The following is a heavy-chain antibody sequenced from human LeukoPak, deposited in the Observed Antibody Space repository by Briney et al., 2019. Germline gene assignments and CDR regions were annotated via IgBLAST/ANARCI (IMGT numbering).Heavy chain of an antibody. V-gene: IGHV3-30*18. D-gene: IGHD6-19*01. Sequence: GGSLRLSCAASGFTFSTYGMHCVRQAPGKGLEWVAVISYDGTNKFYADSVKGRFTVSRDNSKNTLYLQMNSLRAEDTAVYYCAKRQWLATTYYWGQGTLVTVSS. CDR2: ISYDGTNK. CDR1: GFTFSTYG. J-gene: IGHJ4*02. CDR3: AKRQWLATTYY.